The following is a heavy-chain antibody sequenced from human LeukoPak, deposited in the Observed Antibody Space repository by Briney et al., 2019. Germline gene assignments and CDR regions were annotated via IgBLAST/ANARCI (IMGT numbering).Heavy chain of an antibody. CDR3: ARTARIAARPHHDY. Sequence: PSETLSLTCTVSGGSISSSSYYWGWIRRPPGKGLEWIGSIYYSGSTYYNPSLKSRVTISVDTSKNQFSLKLSSVTAADTAVYYCARTARIAARPHHDYWGQGTLVTVSS. CDR1: GGSISSSSYY. CDR2: IYYSGST. J-gene: IGHJ4*02. D-gene: IGHD6-6*01. V-gene: IGHV4-39*01.